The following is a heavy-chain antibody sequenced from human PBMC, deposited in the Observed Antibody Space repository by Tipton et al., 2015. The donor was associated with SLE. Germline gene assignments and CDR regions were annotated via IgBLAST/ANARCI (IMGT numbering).Heavy chain of an antibody. J-gene: IGHJ3*01. D-gene: IGHD4-11*01. V-gene: IGHV3-23*03. CDR2: IYRGGTT. CDR3: AKGTVDYPGAFDL. CDR1: GFTFSTSA. Sequence: GSLRLSCAASGFTFSTSAMSWVRQAPGKGLEWVLVIYRGGTTYSTDSVKGRFSVSRDNSKNMLYLEMDRLRPEDTAVYYCAKGTVDYPGAFDLWGQGTMVTVSS.